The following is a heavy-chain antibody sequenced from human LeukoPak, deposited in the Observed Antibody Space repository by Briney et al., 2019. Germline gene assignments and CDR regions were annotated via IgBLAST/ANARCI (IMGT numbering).Heavy chain of an antibody. Sequence: GGSLRLSCAASGFTFSSYSMNWVRQAPGKGLEWVSYISSSSSTIYYADSVKGRFTISRDNAKNSLYLQMNSLRDEDTAVYYCARVGPLWFGELFTPLPYYYYGMDVWGQGTTVTVSS. V-gene: IGHV3-48*02. CDR3: ARVGPLWFGELFTPLPYYYYGMDV. D-gene: IGHD3-10*01. CDR1: GFTFSSYS. J-gene: IGHJ6*02. CDR2: ISSSSSTI.